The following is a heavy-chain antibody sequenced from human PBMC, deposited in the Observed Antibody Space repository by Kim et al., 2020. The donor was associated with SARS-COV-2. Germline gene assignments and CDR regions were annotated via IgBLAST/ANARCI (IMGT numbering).Heavy chain of an antibody. CDR2: IYYSGST. V-gene: IGHV4-31*03. J-gene: IGHJ6*02. D-gene: IGHD3-10*01. CDR1: GGSISSGGYY. CDR3: ARDNWVGGSGSLSVMGPDNYYYGMDV. Sequence: SETLSLTCTVSGGSISSGGYYWSWIRQHPGKGLEWIGYIYYSGSTYYNPSLKSRVTISVDTSKNQFSLKLSSVTAADTAVYYCARDNWVGGSGSLSVMGPDNYYYGMDVWGQGTTVTVSS.